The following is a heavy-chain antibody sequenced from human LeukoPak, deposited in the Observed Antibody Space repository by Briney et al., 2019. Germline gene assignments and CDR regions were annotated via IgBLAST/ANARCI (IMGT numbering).Heavy chain of an antibody. CDR1: GFAFNFFA. CDR3: ARGVERFGELKEDAFDI. D-gene: IGHD3-10*01. Sequence: GGSLRLSCAASGFAFNFFAMSWVRQVPGKGLEWISTINANAGSTYYADSVKGRFTISRDNSKNTLYLQMNSLRAEDTAVYYCARGVERFGELKEDAFDIWGQGTMVTVSS. V-gene: IGHV3-23*01. J-gene: IGHJ3*02. CDR2: INANAGST.